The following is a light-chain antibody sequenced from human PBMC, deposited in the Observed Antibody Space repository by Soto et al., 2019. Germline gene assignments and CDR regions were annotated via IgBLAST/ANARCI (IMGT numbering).Light chain of an antibody. CDR3: SSYAGSSNV. V-gene: IGLV2-8*01. CDR1: SSDVGGYNY. Sequence: QSALTQPPSASGSPGQSVAISCTGTSSDVGGYNYVSWYQQHPGKAPKLMIYEVNKRPSGVPDRFSGSKSGNTASLNVSGLHAEDEADYYCSSYAGSSNVFGTGTKLTVL. J-gene: IGLJ1*01. CDR2: EVN.